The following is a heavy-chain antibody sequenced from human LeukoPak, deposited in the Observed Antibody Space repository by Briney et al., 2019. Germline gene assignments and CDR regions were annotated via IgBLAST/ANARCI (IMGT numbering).Heavy chain of an antibody. CDR2: ISGNSRTI. CDR1: GFTFSDYY. J-gene: IGHJ4*02. V-gene: IGHV3-11*04. CDR3: ARRYYSDSSGYLY. D-gene: IGHD3-22*01. Sequence: GGSLRLSCAASGFTFSDYYMSWIRQAPGRGLEWVSCISGNSRTIYYADSVKGRFTISRDNAKNSLYLQMNSLRAEDTAVYYCARRYYSDSSGYLYWGQGTLVTVSS.